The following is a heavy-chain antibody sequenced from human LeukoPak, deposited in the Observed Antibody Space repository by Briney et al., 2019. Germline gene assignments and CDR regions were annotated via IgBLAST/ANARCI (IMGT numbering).Heavy chain of an antibody. J-gene: IGHJ6*02. CDR1: GGSFSGYY. CDR3: ARELYDSSGYYYLPYGMDV. CDR2: INHSGST. Sequence: SETLSLTCAVYGGSFSGYYWSWIRQPPGKGLEWTGEINHSGSTNYNPSLKSRVTISVDTSKNQFSLKLSSVTAADTAVYYCARELYDSSGYYYLPYGMDVWGQGTTVTVSS. V-gene: IGHV4-34*01. D-gene: IGHD3-22*01.